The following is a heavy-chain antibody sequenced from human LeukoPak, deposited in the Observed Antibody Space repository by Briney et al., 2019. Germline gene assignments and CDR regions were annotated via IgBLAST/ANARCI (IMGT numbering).Heavy chain of an antibody. D-gene: IGHD3-3*01. CDR2: MNPNSGNT. V-gene: IGHV1-8*01. J-gene: IGHJ4*02. CDR1: GYTFTSYD. CDR3: ARHPVSDYDFWSGYYTYGGGSVY. Sequence: ASVKVSCKASGYTFTSYDINWVRQATGQGLEWMGWMNPNSGNTGYAQKFQGRVTMTRNTSISTAYMELSSLRSEDTAVYYCARHPVSDYDFWSGYYTYGGGSVYWGQGTLVTVSS.